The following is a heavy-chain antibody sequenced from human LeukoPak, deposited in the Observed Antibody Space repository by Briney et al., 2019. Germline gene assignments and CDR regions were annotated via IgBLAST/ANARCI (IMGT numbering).Heavy chain of an antibody. V-gene: IGHV3-48*03. CDR3: GKGGGSAFDI. D-gene: IGHD3-16*01. J-gene: IGHJ3*02. CDR1: GFTFSSYE. CDR2: ISSSGSTI. Sequence: GGSLRLSCAGSGFTFSSYEMNWVRQAPGKGLEWVSSISSSGSTIYYADSVKGRFTISRDNAKNSLYLQMNSVRAEDAAVYYCGKGGGSAFDISGQGTMVTVSS.